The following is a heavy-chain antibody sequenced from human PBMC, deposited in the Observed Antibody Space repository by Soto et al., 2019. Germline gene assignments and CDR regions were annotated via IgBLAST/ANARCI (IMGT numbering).Heavy chain of an antibody. D-gene: IGHD3-10*01. J-gene: IGHJ6*02. Sequence: EVQLLESGGDLVQPGGSLRLSCAASGFTFSTYAMSWVRQAPGKGLEWVSAISGSGSSRYYADSAKGRFTISRDNSKNTLFLQMNSLRAEDTAVYYCASLYGSGSYYPGYYYGMDVWGQGTTVTVSS. CDR1: GFTFSTYA. V-gene: IGHV3-23*01. CDR2: ISGSGSSR. CDR3: ASLYGSGSYYPGYYYGMDV.